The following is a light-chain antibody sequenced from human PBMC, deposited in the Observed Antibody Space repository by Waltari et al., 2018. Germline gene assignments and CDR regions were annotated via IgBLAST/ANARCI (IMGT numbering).Light chain of an antibody. Sequence: DIVMTQSPDSLAVSLGERAPIHCKSSQSILYRSSNRNALAWYQQKPGQPPKLLFFWAATRESGAPDRFSVSGSGTDFTLTISSLQAEDVAVYYCQQYYNAPLTFGGGTKVEIK. CDR3: QQYYNAPLT. J-gene: IGKJ4*01. V-gene: IGKV4-1*01. CDR1: QSILYRSSNRNA. CDR2: WAA.